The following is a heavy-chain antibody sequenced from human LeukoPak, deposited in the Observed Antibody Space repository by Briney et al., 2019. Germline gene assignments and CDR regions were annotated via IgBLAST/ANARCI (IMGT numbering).Heavy chain of an antibody. V-gene: IGHV3-7*04. D-gene: IGHD6-19*01. CDR3: ARDKVAVAGQTFDF. Sequence: GGSLRLSCAASGFTFSNYWMNWVRQAPGKGLEGVANIKEDGSEIYYVDSVKGRLTISRDNAKNSLYLQMNSLRADDTAVYYCARDKVAVAGQTFDFWGQGTLVTVSS. CDR1: GFTFSNYW. CDR2: IKEDGSEI. J-gene: IGHJ4*02.